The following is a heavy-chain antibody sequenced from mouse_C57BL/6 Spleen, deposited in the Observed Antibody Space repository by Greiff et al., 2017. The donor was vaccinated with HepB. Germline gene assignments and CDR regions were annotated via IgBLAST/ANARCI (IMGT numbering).Heavy chain of an antibody. CDR2: IDPSDSYT. V-gene: IGHV1-50*01. CDR3: ARIRTAQALYYAMDY. J-gene: IGHJ4*01. CDR1: GYTFTSYW. Sequence: QVQLQQPGAELVKPGASVKLSCKASGYTFTSYWMQWVKQRPGQGLEWIGEIDPSDSYTNYNQKFKGKATLTVDTSSSTAYMQLSSLTSEDSAVYYCARIRTAQALYYAMDYWGQGTSVTVSS. D-gene: IGHD3-2*02.